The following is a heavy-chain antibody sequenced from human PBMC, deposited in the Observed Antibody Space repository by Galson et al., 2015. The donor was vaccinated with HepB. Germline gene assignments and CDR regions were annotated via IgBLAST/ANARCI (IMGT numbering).Heavy chain of an antibody. D-gene: IGHD6-19*01. CDR2: IYPGDSDT. J-gene: IGHJ4*02. CDR1: GYSFTSYW. CDR3: ARLRRRYSSGLHYFDY. V-gene: IGHV5-51*01. Sequence: QSGAEVKKPGESLKISCKGSGYSFTSYWIGWVRQMPGKGLEWMGIIYPGDSDTRYSPSFQGQVTISADKSISTAYLQWSSLKASDTAMYYCARLRRRYSSGLHYFDYWGQGTLVTVSS.